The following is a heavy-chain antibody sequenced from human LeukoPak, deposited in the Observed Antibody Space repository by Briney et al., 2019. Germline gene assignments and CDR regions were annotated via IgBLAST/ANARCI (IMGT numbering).Heavy chain of an antibody. CDR3: ATPAGPFGDYDY. CDR2: IYYSGST. V-gene: IGHV4-39*01. D-gene: IGHD4-17*01. J-gene: IGHJ4*02. Sequence: SETLSLTCTVSGGSIISSSYYWGWIRQPPGKGLEGIGSIYYSGSTYFQPSLKSRLTISVDTSKHQFSLTPSSVTAPDTAVYYCATPAGPFGDYDYWGQGTLVTVSS. CDR1: GGSIISSSYY.